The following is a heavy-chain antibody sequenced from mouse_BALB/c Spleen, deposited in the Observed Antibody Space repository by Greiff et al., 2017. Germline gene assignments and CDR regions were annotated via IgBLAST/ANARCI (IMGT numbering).Heavy chain of an antibody. V-gene: IGHV14-3*02. Sequence: VHVKQSGAELVKPGASVKLSCTASGFNIKDTYMHWVKQRPEQGLEWIGRIDPANGNTKYDPKFQGKATITADTSSNTAYLQLSSLTSEDTAVYYCALAYYGKDAMDYWGQGTSVTVSS. J-gene: IGHJ4*01. CDR2: IDPANGNT. CDR1: GFNIKDTY. D-gene: IGHD2-10*01. CDR3: ALAYYGKDAMDY.